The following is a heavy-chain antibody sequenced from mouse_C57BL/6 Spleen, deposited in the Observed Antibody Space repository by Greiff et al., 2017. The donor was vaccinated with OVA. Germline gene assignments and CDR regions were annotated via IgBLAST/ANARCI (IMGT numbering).Heavy chain of an antibody. CDR3: ARSYDGSLEAY. J-gene: IGHJ3*01. V-gene: IGHV1-64*01. Sequence: QVQLQQSGAELVKPGASVKLSCKASGYTFTSYWMHWVKQRPGQGLEWIGMIHPNSGSTNYNEKFKSKATLTVDKSSSTAYMQLSSLTSEDSAVYYCARSYDGSLEAYWGQGTLVTVSA. D-gene: IGHD2-3*01. CDR2: IHPNSGST. CDR1: GYTFTSYW.